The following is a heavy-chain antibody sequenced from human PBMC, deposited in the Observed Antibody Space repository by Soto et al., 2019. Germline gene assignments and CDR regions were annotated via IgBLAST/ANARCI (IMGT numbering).Heavy chain of an antibody. CDR3: ARGIVVVVAAIWFDP. CDR2: IYYSGST. J-gene: IGHJ5*02. D-gene: IGHD2-15*01. CDR1: GGSISSGGYY. V-gene: IGHV4-31*03. Sequence: SETLSLTCTVSGGSISSGGYYWSWIRQHPGKGLEWIGYIYYSGSTYYNPSLKSRVTISVDTSKNQFSLKLSSVTAADTAVYYCARGIVVVVAAIWFDPWGQGTLVTVS.